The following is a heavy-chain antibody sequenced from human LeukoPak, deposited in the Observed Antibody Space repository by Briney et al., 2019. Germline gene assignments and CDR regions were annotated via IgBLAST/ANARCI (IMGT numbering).Heavy chain of an antibody. CDR1: GYTFTSYY. Sequence: ASVKVSCKASGYTFTSYYVHWVRQAPGQGLEWMGWINTNTGNPTYAQGFTGRFVFSLDTSVSTAYLQISSLKAEDTAVYYCARDLKNGYSSGWYYGYYYYYMDVWGKGTTVTVSS. CDR2: INTNTGNP. V-gene: IGHV7-4-1*02. J-gene: IGHJ6*03. CDR3: ARDLKNGYSSGWYYGYYYYYMDV. D-gene: IGHD6-19*01.